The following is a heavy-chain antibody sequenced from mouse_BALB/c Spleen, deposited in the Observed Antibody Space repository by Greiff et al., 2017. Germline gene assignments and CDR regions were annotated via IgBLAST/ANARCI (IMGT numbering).Heavy chain of an antibody. CDR3: AKCYGNDYALDY. Sequence: EVKLVESGGGLVQPGGSRKLSCAASGFTFSSFGMHWVRQAPEKGLEWVAYISSGSSTTYYADTVKGRFTISTDNTKNTLYLQMTSLRSEDTAMYTSAKCYGNDYALDYWGQGTSVTVSS. V-gene: IGHV5-17*02. J-gene: IGHJ4*01. D-gene: IGHD2-1*01. CDR1: GFTFSSFG. CDR2: ISSGSSTT.